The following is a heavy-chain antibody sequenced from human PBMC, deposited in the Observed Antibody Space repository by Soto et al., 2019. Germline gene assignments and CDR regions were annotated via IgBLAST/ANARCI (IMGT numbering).Heavy chain of an antibody. CDR3: ARWGSSADYYYYGMDV. V-gene: IGHV5-10-1*01. D-gene: IGHD6-6*01. CDR1: GYSFTSYW. Sequence: GESLKISCKGSGYSFTSYWISWVRQMPGKGLEWMGRIDPSDSYTNYSPSFQGHVTISADKSISIAYLQWSSLKASDTAMYYCARWGSSADYYYYGMDVWGQGTTVTVS. J-gene: IGHJ6*02. CDR2: IDPSDSYT.